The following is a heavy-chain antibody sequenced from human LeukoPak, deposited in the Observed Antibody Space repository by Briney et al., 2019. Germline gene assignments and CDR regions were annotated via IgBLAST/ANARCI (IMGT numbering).Heavy chain of an antibody. CDR1: GGSFSGYY. Sequence: SETLSLTCAVYGGSFSGYYWNWVRQPPGKGLEWIGEINHSGSTNYNPSLKSRVTISVDTSKNQFSLKLSSVTAADTAVYYCARAEFLGSYVYFDYWGQGTLVTVSS. CDR2: INHSGST. V-gene: IGHV4-34*01. D-gene: IGHD3-22*01. CDR3: ARAEFLGSYVYFDY. J-gene: IGHJ4*02.